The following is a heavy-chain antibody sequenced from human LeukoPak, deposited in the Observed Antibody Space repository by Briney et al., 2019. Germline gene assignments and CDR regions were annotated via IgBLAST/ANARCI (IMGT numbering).Heavy chain of an antibody. Sequence: ASVKVSCKASGYTFTGYYMHWVRQAPGQGLEWMGWINPNSGGTNYAQKFQGRVTMTRDTSISTAYMELSRLRSDDTAVYYCARVIAAACTHYYYYYGMDVWGQGTTVTVSS. CDR1: GYTFTGYY. CDR3: ARVIAAACTHYYYYYGMDV. V-gene: IGHV1-2*02. D-gene: IGHD6-13*01. CDR2: INPNSGGT. J-gene: IGHJ6*02.